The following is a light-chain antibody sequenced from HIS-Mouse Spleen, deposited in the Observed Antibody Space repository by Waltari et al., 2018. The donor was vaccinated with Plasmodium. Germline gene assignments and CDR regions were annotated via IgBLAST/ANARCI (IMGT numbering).Light chain of an antibody. Sequence: SSELTQDPAVSVALGQTVRITCQGASLRSCYASWYQQKPGQAPVLVIDGNNNRPSGIPDRFAGASSGNAASLTITGAQAEDEAEYYCNSRDSSGNHWVFGGGTKLTVL. V-gene: IGLV3-19*01. CDR1: SLRSCY. CDR2: GNN. CDR3: NSRDSSGNHWV. J-gene: IGLJ3*02.